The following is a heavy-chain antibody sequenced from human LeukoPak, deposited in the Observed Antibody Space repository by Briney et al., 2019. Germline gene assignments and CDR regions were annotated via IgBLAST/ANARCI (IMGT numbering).Heavy chain of an antibody. Sequence: PSETLSLTCTVSGGSISSGDYYWSWIRQPPGKGLEWIGYIYYSGSTYYNPSLKSRVTISVDTSKNQFSLKLSSVTAADTAVYYCARGYGDYDAIDYWGQGTLVTVSS. D-gene: IGHD4-17*01. CDR1: GGSISSGDYY. V-gene: IGHV4-30-4*01. J-gene: IGHJ4*02. CDR2: IYYSGST. CDR3: ARGYGDYDAIDY.